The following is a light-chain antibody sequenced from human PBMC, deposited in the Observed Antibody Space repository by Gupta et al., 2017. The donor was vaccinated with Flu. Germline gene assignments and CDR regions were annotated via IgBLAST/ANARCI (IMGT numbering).Light chain of an antibody. J-gene: IGKJ2*01. CDR1: QSVSSN. V-gene: IGKV3-15*01. Sequence: PGTLSVSPGERATLSCRASQSVSSNLAWYQQRPGQAPRLLIFGASTRATGVPARFSGSGSGTEFSLSISSLQSEDFAIYYCHQYNNWPYSFGQGTKLEIK. CDR2: GAS. CDR3: HQYNNWPYS.